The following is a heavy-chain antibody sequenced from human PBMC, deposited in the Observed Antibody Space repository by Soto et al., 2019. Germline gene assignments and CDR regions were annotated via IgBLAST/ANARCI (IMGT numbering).Heavy chain of an antibody. CDR3: ARERLTGTTLGPKNGMDV. CDR1: GYTFTGYY. J-gene: IGHJ6*02. V-gene: IGHV1-2*04. CDR2: INPNSGGT. Sequence: ASVKGSCKASGYTFTGYYMHWVRQAPGQGLEWMGWINPNSGGTNYAQKFQGWVTMTRDTSISTAYMELSRLRSDDTAVYYCARERLTGTTLGPKNGMDVWGQGTTVTGSS. D-gene: IGHD1-7*01.